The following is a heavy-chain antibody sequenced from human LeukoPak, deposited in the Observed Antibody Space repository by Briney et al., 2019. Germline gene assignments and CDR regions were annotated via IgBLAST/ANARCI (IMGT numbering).Heavy chain of an antibody. CDR1: GGSISTYY. CDR3: AVNSTKLAFDI. Sequence: SETLSLTCTVSGGSISTYYWSWIRQPPGKGLEWIGNTYNSGSTNYNPSLKSRVTMSVDTAKNHFSLKLSSVTAADTAVYYCAVNSTKLAFDIWGQGTMVTVSS. J-gene: IGHJ3*02. CDR2: TYNSGST. D-gene: IGHD5/OR15-5a*01. V-gene: IGHV4-59*08.